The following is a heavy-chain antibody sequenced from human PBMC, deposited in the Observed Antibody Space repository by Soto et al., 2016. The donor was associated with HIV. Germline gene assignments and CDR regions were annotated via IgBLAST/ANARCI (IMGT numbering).Heavy chain of an antibody. CDR1: GFTFSSYA. CDR3: AKDTGTFPGGPFDY. CDR2: ISGSADST. D-gene: IGHD2-8*02. V-gene: IGHV3-23*01. J-gene: IGHJ4*02. Sequence: EVQLLESGGGLVQPGGSLRLSCAASGFTFSSYAMHWVRQTPGKGLEWVSVISGSADSTYYADSVKGRFTISRDNSKNTLFLQMNSLRGEDTAVYYCAKDTGTFPGGPFDYWGQGTLVTVSS.